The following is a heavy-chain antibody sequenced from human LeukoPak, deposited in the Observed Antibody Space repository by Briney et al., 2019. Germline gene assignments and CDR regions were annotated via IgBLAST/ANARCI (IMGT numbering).Heavy chain of an antibody. D-gene: IGHD4-11*01. Sequence: SETLSLTCTVSGGSISYYYWNWIRQPAGKGLEWIGRIYTSGRTYYNPSLKSRVSMSVDTSKSQFSLKLSSVTAADTAVYYCARLSTVTTSFDYWGQGTLVTVSS. V-gene: IGHV4-4*07. J-gene: IGHJ4*02. CDR1: GGSISYYY. CDR2: IYTSGRT. CDR3: ARLSTVTTSFDY.